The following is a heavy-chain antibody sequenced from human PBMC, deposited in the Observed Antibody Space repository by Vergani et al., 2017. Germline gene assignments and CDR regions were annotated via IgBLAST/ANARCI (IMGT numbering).Heavy chain of an antibody. V-gene: IGHV3-30*01. CDR2: ISYDGSNK. Sequence: QVQLVESGGGVVQPGRSLRLSCAASGFTFSSYAMHWVRQAPGKGLEWVAVISYDGSNKYYADSVKGRFTISRDNSKNTLYLQMNSLRAEDTAVYYCARDRYGSGSSYFDYWGQGTLVTVSS. CDR1: GFTFSSYA. J-gene: IGHJ4*02. CDR3: ARDRYGSGSSYFDY. D-gene: IGHD3-10*01.